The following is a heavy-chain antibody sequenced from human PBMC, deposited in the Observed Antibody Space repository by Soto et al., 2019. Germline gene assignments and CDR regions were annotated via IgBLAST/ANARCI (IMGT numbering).Heavy chain of an antibody. Sequence: SQTLTLTCAISGDSVSSNTAAWNWIRSSPSRGLEWLGRTYYRSNWRHDYAVSVKSRITVNPDTSKNHFSLQLNSVTPDDTAVYYCARGVAGTGFDLWGQGTLVTVSS. V-gene: IGHV6-1*01. CDR2: TYYRSNWRH. J-gene: IGHJ4*02. CDR1: GDSVSSNTAA. CDR3: ARGVAGTGFDL. D-gene: IGHD6-19*01.